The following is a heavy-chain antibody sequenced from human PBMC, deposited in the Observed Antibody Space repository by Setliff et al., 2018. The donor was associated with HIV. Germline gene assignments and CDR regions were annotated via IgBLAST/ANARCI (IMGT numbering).Heavy chain of an antibody. Sequence: ASVKVSCKASGYTFTTFGLSWVRQAPGQGLEWMGWINTETGTPMYAQGFTGRFVFSLDPSISTAYLQIDSLNAEDTAVYYCARCGSDWFFDLWGRGTLVTVSS. CDR3: ARCGSDWFFDL. D-gene: IGHD1-1*01. J-gene: IGHJ2*01. CDR1: GYTFTTFG. V-gene: IGHV7-4-1*01. CDR2: INTETGTP.